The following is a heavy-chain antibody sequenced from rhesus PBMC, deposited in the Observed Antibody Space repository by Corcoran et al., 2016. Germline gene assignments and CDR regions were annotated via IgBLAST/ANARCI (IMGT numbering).Heavy chain of an antibody. D-gene: IGHD7-45*01. CDR2: IGGISCFT. CDR3: ARHPQPSSSGGAWGNRFDV. J-gene: IGHJ5-1*01. CDR1: GGSITTHNW. Sequence: QVQLQESGPGLLKPSETLSLTCAVSGGSITTHNWWTWIRQPPGKGLEWIGKIGGISCFTAYNPSLKSRFTISKDTSKTPFSLNLNSMTAADTSMYYCARHPQPSSSGGAWGNRFDVWGAGVLVVVSS. V-gene: IGHV4-65*02.